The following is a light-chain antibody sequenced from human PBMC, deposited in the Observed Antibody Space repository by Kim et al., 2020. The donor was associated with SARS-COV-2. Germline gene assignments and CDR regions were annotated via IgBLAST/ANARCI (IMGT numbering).Light chain of an antibody. CDR1: HGVGYN. CDR2: GAS. Sequence: SPAVLSVSEGETGTLSCRASHGVGYNLAWYQPRSGQAPRLLIYGASTRATGIPARFSGSGSGTDFTLTISYLQSEDFGVYYCQHDVFGGGTKLEI. J-gene: IGKJ4*01. V-gene: IGKV3-15*01. CDR3: QHDV.